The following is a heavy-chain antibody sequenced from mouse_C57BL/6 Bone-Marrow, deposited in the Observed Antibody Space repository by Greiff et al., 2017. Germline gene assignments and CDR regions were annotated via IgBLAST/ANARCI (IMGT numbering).Heavy chain of an antibody. J-gene: IGHJ2*01. CDR2: IDPENGDT. V-gene: IGHV14-4*01. D-gene: IGHD1-1*01. Sequence: VQLQQSGAELVRPGASVKLSCTASGFNIKDDYMHWVKQRPEQGLEWIGWIDPENGDTEYASKFQGKATITADTSSNTAYLQLSSLTSEDTAVYYCTTSITTVVAEEGYYFDYWGQGTTLTVSS. CDR3: TTSITTVVAEEGYYFDY. CDR1: GFNIKDDY.